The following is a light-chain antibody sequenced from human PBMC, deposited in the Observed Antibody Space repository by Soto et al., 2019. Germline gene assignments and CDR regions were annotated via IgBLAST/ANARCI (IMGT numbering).Light chain of an antibody. V-gene: IGLV2-8*01. CDR3: SSYAGNNNVV. Sequence: QSVLTQPPSASGSPGQSVTISCTGTSSDVGGYDYVYWYQQHPGKAPKLMIYEVSKRPSGVPDRFSGSKSGNTASLTVSGLQAEDEADYYCSSYAGNNNVVFGGGTKVTVL. J-gene: IGLJ3*02. CDR1: SSDVGGYDY. CDR2: EVS.